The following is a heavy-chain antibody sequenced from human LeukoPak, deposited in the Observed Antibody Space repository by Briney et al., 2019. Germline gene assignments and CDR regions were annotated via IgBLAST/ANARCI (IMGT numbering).Heavy chain of an antibody. Sequence: SETLSLTCTVSGGSISSGSYYWSWIRQPAGKGLEWIGRIYTSGSTNYNPSLKSRVTISVDTSKNQFSLKLSSVTAADTAVYYCARELSMGVMDSWFDPWGQGTLVTVSS. D-gene: IGHD3-16*01. CDR1: GGSISSGSYY. J-gene: IGHJ5*02. V-gene: IGHV4-61*02. CDR2: IYTSGST. CDR3: ARELSMGVMDSWFDP.